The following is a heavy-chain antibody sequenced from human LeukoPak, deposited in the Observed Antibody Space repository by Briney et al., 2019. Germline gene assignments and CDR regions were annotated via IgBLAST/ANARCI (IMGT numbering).Heavy chain of an antibody. CDR1: GGSISSGSYY. Sequence: PSETLSLTCTVSGGSISSGSYYWSWLRQPAGKGLEWIGRISTSGSTNYNPSLKSRVTISVGTSKNQVSLKLSSVTASDTAVYYCARGRPMVVVPGYMDVWGKGTTVT. V-gene: IGHV4-61*02. J-gene: IGHJ6*03. CDR3: ARGRPMVVVPGYMDV. D-gene: IGHD2-2*01. CDR2: ISTSGST.